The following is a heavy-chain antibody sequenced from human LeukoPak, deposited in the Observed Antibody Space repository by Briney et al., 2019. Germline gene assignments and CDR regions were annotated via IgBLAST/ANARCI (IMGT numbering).Heavy chain of an antibody. CDR2: INHSGSI. CDR3: ARGGQLWLRY. CDR1: GGSFSGYY. D-gene: IGHD5-18*01. V-gene: IGHV4-34*01. J-gene: IGHJ4*02. Sequence: SETLSLTCAVYGGSFSGYYWSWIRQPPGKGLEWIGEINHSGSINYNPSLKSRVTISVDTSKNQFSLKLSSVTAADTAVYYCARGGQLWLRYWGQGTLVTVSS.